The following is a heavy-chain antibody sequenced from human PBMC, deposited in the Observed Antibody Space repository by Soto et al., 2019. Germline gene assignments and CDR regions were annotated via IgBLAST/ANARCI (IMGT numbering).Heavy chain of an antibody. Sequence: ETLSLTCSVSGVSVSSGSHYWSWIRQSPGKGLEWIGFIYYSGSTNYNPSLKSRVTISVDTSKNQFSLKLSSVTAADTAVYYCASSGYYYGSGSYYKRYYYYGMDVWGAGTPVTVSS. V-gene: IGHV4-61*01. CDR3: ASSGYYYGSGSYYKRYYYYGMDV. CDR1: GVSVSSGSHY. CDR2: IYYSGST. J-gene: IGHJ6*04. D-gene: IGHD3-10*01.